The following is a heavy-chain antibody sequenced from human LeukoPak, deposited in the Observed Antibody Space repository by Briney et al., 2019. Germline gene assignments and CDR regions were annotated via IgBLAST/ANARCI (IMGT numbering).Heavy chain of an antibody. V-gene: IGHV3-64*01. CDR1: GLTFSAYA. CDR3: ARIRGGWYFDY. CDR2: ISSNGVNS. D-gene: IGHD6-19*01. Sequence: GGSLRLSCAASGLTFSAYAMHWVRQAPGKGLEYVSSISSNGVNSYYANSVKGRFTISRDNSKNTLYLQMGSLRAEDMAVYYCARIRGGWYFDYWGQGTLVIVSS. J-gene: IGHJ4*02.